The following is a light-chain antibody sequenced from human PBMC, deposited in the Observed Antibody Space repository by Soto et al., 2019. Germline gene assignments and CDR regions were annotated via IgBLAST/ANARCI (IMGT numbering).Light chain of an antibody. CDR2: AAS. CDR3: QQYNSYSWT. CDR1: QSISSY. Sequence: DMQMTQSPSSLSASLGDRVTITCLASQSISSYLNWYQQKQGKVHKLLIYAASSLQSGVPSRFSGSGSGTELTLTISSLQPDDFETYYCQQYNSYSWTFGQGTKVDIK. J-gene: IGKJ1*01. V-gene: IGKV1-5*01.